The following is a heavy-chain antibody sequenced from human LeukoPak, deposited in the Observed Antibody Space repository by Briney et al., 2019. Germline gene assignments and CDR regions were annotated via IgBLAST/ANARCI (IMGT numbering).Heavy chain of an antibody. CDR3: ARDDYVWGSSRPFDY. D-gene: IGHD3-16*01. CDR2: IKQDGSEK. Sequence: QPGGSLRLSCAASGFTFSSYWMSWVRQAPGKGLEWVANIKQDGSEKYYVDSVKGRFTISRDNAKNSLYLQMNSLRAEDTAVYYCARDDYVWGSSRPFDYRGQGTLVTVSS. J-gene: IGHJ4*02. CDR1: GFTFSSYW. V-gene: IGHV3-7*01.